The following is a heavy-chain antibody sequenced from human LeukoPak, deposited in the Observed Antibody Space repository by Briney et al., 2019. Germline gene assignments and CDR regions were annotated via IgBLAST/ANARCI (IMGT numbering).Heavy chain of an antibody. J-gene: IGHJ4*02. D-gene: IGHD6-19*01. CDR3: ARHQVDSSSPLPGSLDY. CDR1: GGSISSSSYY. Sequence: SETLSLTCTASGGSISSSSYYWGWIRQPPGQGLEWIGSIYYSGSTYYNPSLKSRVTISVDTFKNQFSLKLSSVTAADTAVYYCARHQVDSSSPLPGSLDYWGQGTLVTVSS. V-gene: IGHV4-39*01. CDR2: IYYSGST.